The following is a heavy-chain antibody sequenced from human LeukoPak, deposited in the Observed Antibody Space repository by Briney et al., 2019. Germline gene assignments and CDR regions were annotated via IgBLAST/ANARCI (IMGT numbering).Heavy chain of an antibody. D-gene: IGHD5-24*01. CDR2: IQKDGSDE. CDR1: GFTFSTHW. V-gene: IGHV3-7*01. CDR3: AGDEGWTFDI. Sequence: GGSLRLSCAASGFTFSTHWMSWFRQAPGKGLEWVALIQKDGSDEYYVDSVKGRFTISRDNAKNSLYLQMNGLRADDTAVYYCAGDEGWTFDIWGQGTKVTVSS. J-gene: IGHJ3*02.